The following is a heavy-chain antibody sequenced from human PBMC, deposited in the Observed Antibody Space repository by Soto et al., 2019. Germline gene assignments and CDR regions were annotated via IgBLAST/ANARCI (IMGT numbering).Heavy chain of an antibody. J-gene: IGHJ5*02. D-gene: IGHD3-16*01. CDR3: ARSSLGVFGINIEGYNCFAI. Sequence: CRAPADTLTSYNILWVRQAKGPGLEWMGIINPNGGSTRSAQTFQGRITMTTDTSTSTVYMELRSLRSEDTAVYYCARSSLGVFGINIEGYNCFAICGQGSLV. CDR1: ADTLTSYN. CDR2: INPNGGST. V-gene: IGHV1-46*01.